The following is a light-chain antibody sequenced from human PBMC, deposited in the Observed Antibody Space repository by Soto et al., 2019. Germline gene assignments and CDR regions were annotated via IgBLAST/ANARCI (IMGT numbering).Light chain of an antibody. CDR2: AAS. V-gene: IGKV1-39*01. CDR1: QSISTY. Sequence: DIQMTQSPSSLSASVGDRVTITCRASQSISTYLNWYQQEPGKAPKVLIYAASNLEGGVPSRFSGSGSGTDFTLTINSLQPGDCATYYCQQYYSYPRTFGQGTKVEIK. J-gene: IGKJ1*01. CDR3: QQYYSYPRT.